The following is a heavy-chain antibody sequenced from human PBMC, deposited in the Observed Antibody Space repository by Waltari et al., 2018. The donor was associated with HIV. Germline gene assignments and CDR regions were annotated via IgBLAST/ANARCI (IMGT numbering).Heavy chain of an antibody. CDR2: IRYEGSSE. CDR3: SKDLLTNIRGGAFDP. CDR1: GFNFSGYG. V-gene: IGHV3-30*02. D-gene: IGHD3-10*01. Sequence: QVQLVESGGGVVQPGGSLRLSCVASGFNFSGYGMHWVRQGPGNGLGWLTFIRYEGSSEAYLRSVKGRFTISRDNSKNIVYLQMNSLRPEDTAIYYCSKDLLTNIRGGAFDPWGQGTLVTVSS. J-gene: IGHJ5*02.